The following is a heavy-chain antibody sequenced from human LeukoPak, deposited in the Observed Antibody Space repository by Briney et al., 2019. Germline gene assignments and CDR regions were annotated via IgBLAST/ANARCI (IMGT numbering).Heavy chain of an antibody. CDR3: ARDRPGAAFDI. J-gene: IGHJ3*02. CDR2: VYTTGST. Sequence: SQTLSLTCTVSGGSISSGSYYWSWIRQPAGKGLEWIGRVYTTGSTNYNPSLRSRVTISVDTSKNQFSLKLSSVTAADTAVYYCARDRPGAAFDIWGQGTMVTVSS. D-gene: IGHD2-8*02. V-gene: IGHV4-61*02. CDR1: GGSISSGSYY.